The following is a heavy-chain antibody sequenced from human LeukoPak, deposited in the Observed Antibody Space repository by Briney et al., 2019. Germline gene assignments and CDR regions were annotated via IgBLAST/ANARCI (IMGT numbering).Heavy chain of an antibody. V-gene: IGHV3-23*01. J-gene: IGHJ6*02. D-gene: IGHD2-21*02. Sequence: GGSLRLSCTASGFTFSNYGMSWVRQAPGKGLEWVSGLNNNGGSIYYADSVKGRFTISRDNSRNTLYLQMNSLRAEATARYYCAKDRSNPVTDSSRYYGMDVWGQGTTVTVSS. CDR3: AKDRSNPVTDSSRYYGMDV. CDR2: LNNNGGSI. CDR1: GFTFSNYG.